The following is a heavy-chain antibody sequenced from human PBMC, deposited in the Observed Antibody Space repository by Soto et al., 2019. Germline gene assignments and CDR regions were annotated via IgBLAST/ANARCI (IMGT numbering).Heavy chain of an antibody. CDR3: ARGVGWEPLDY. CDR2: ISAYNGNT. V-gene: IGHV1-18*01. CDR1: GYTFTSYG. J-gene: IGHJ4*02. D-gene: IGHD1-26*01. Sequence: QVQLVQSGAEVKKPGASVKVSCKASGYTFTSYGISWVRQAPGQGLEWMGWISAYNGNTNYAQKLQGRVTKTTDTSTSTAYMELRGLRSDATAVDYCARGVGWEPLDYWGQGTLVTVSS.